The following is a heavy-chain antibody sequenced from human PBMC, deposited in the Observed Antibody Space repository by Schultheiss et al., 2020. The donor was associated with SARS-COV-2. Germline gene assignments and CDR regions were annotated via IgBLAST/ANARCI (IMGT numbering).Heavy chain of an antibody. CDR3: ARDFTMVRGYYFDY. Sequence: GESLKISCAASGFTFSNAWMSWVRQAPGKGLEWVSAISGSGGSTYYADSVKGRFTISRDNSKNTLYLQMNSLRAEDTAVYYCARDFTMVRGYYFDYWGQGTLVTVSS. CDR1: GFTFSNAW. V-gene: IGHV3-23*01. CDR2: ISGSGGST. J-gene: IGHJ4*02. D-gene: IGHD3-10*01.